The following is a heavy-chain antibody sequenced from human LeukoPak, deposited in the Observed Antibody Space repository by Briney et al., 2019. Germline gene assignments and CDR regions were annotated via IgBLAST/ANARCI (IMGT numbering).Heavy chain of an antibody. CDR1: GGSISSYY. Sequence: SETLSLTCTVSGGSISSYYWSWTRQPPGKGLEWIGYIYYSGSTNYNPSLKSRVTISVDTSKNQFSLKLSSVTAADTAVYYCARVTAMAQYFDYWGQGTLVTVSS. V-gene: IGHV4-59*01. J-gene: IGHJ4*02. CDR2: IYYSGST. CDR3: ARVTAMAQYFDY. D-gene: IGHD5-18*01.